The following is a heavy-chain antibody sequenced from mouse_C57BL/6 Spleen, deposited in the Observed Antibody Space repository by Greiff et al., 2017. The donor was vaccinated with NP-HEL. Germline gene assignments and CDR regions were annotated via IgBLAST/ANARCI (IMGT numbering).Heavy chain of an antibody. CDR2: INYDGSST. D-gene: IGHD1-1*02. Sequence: EVMLVESEGGLVQPGSSMKLSCTASGFTFSDYYMAWVRQVPEKGLEWVANINYDGSSTYYLDSLKSRFIISRDNAKNILYLQMSSLKSEDTATYYCARGLWSFAYWGQGTLVTVSA. J-gene: IGHJ3*01. CDR3: ARGLWSFAY. V-gene: IGHV5-16*01. CDR1: GFTFSDYY.